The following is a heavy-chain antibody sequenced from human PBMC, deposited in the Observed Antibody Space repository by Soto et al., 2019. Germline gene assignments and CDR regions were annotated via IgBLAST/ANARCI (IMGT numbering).Heavy chain of an antibody. CDR2: INPNSGGT. D-gene: IGHD3-22*01. J-gene: IGHJ4*02. Sequence: GASVKVSCKASGYTFTGYYMHWVRQAPGQGLEWMGWINPNSGGTNYAQKFQGWVTMTRDTSISTAYMELSRLRSDDTAVYYCARADVYHGSSCYYYYYFYYWGQGTLVTVSS. CDR1: GYTFTGYY. V-gene: IGHV1-2*04. CDR3: ARADVYHGSSCYYYYYFYY.